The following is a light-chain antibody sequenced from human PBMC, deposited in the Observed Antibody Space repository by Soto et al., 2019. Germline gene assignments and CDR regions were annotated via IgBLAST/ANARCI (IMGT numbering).Light chain of an antibody. Sequence: QSALTQPPSVSGAPGQRVTISCTGSRSNIGSNYDVHWYQQFPGTAPKLLIYANRNRPSGVPDRFSGSKAGASASLAITGLQAEDEADYYCQSYDSSLSGVVFGGGTQLTVL. CDR1: RSNIGSNYD. V-gene: IGLV1-40*01. CDR3: QSYDSSLSGVV. J-gene: IGLJ7*01. CDR2: ANR.